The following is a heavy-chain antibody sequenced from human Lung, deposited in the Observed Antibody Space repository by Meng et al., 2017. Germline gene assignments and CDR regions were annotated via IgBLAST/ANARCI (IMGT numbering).Heavy chain of an antibody. V-gene: IGHV4-34*01. Sequence: QALLQQWGAGLLKPSETLSLICVVSGWSFSDYYWSWIRQPPGKGLEWIGEINHSGSTNYNPSLESRATISVDTSQNNLSLKLSSVTAADSAVYYCARGPTTMAHDFDYWGQGTLVTVSS. J-gene: IGHJ4*02. CDR1: GWSFSDYY. CDR3: ARGPTTMAHDFDY. D-gene: IGHD4-11*01. CDR2: INHSGST.